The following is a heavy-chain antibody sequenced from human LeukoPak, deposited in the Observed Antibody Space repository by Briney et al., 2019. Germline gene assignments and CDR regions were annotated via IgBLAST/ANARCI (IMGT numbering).Heavy chain of an antibody. Sequence: SETLSLTCIVSGGSISSYYWSWIRQPPGKGLEWIGYIYYSGSTNYNPSLKSRVTISVDTSKNQFSLKLSSVTAADTAVYYCARDSREYGLPTRRYGFDPWGQGTLVTVSS. CDR3: ARDSREYGLPTRRYGFDP. V-gene: IGHV4-59*01. CDR1: GGSISSYY. D-gene: IGHD2/OR15-2a*01. J-gene: IGHJ5*02. CDR2: IYYSGST.